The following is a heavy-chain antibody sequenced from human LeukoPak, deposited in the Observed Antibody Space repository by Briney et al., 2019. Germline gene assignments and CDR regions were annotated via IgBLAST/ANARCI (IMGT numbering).Heavy chain of an antibody. D-gene: IGHD2-15*01. CDR3: ARGFGVVVAAIDY. CDR1: GGSISSGSYY. Sequence: SQTLSLTCTVSGGSISSGSYYWSWIRQPAGKGLEWIGRIYTSGSTNYNPSLKSRVTISVDTSKNQFSLKLSSVTAAATPVYYCARGFGVVVAAIDYWGQGTLVTVSS. CDR2: IYTSGST. J-gene: IGHJ4*02. V-gene: IGHV4-61*02.